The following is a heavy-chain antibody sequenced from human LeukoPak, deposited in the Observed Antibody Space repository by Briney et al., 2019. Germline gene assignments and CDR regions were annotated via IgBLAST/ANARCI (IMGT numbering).Heavy chain of an antibody. CDR2: IDERGSNA. D-gene: IGHD2-21*01. V-gene: IGHV3-74*03. J-gene: IGHJ4*02. CDR1: GLTFSNHW. CDR3: IRDEALWRLDY. Sequence: GGSLTLSCAASGLTFSNHWMHWVRQAPGKGLVWVSRIDERGSNAMYADSVKGRFSISRDNAKNTVNLQMNSLRAEDTGVYYCIRDEALWRLDYWGQGTLVTVSS.